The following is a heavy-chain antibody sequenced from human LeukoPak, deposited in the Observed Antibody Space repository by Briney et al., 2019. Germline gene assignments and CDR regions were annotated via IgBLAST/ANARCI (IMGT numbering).Heavy chain of an antibody. J-gene: IGHJ4*02. CDR1: GFTFSSYS. CDR2: ISSSSSYI. Sequence: PGGSLRLSCAASGFTFSSYSMNWVRQAPGKGLEWVSSISSSSSYIYYADSVKGRFNMSREKAKNSLYLQMNSLRAEDTAVYYCAREFSGYTSEFFDYWGQGTLVTVSS. V-gene: IGHV3-21*01. CDR3: AREFSGYTSEFFDY. D-gene: IGHD5-12*01.